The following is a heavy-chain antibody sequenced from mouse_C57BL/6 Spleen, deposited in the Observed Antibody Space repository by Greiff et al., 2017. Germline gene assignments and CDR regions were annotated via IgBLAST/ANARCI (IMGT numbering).Heavy chain of an antibody. V-gene: IGHV5-9*01. CDR2: ISGGGGNT. CDR3: ASSYGYDDWVFDY. Sequence: EVHLVESGGGLVKPGGSLKLSCAASGFTFSSYTMSWVRQTPEKRLEWVATISGGGGNTYYPDSVKGRFTISRDNAKNTLYLQMSSLRSEDTALYYCASSYGYDDWVFDYWGQGTTLTVSS. J-gene: IGHJ2*01. CDR1: GFTFSSYT. D-gene: IGHD2-2*01.